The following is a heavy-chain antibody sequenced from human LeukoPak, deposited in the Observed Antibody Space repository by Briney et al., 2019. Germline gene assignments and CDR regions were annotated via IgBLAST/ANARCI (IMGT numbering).Heavy chain of an antibody. Sequence: PSETLSLTCTVSGGSISSYYWSWIRQPPGKGLEWIGYIYYSGSTNYNPSLKSRVTISVDTSKNQFSLKLSSVTAADTAVYYCARENRYCSSTSCPNWFDPWGQGTLVTVSS. CDR1: GGSISSYY. CDR2: IYYSGST. D-gene: IGHD2-2*01. CDR3: ARENRYCSSTSCPNWFDP. J-gene: IGHJ5*02. V-gene: IGHV4-59*01.